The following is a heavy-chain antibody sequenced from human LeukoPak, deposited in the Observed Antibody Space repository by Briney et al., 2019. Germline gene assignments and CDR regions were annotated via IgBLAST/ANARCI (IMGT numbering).Heavy chain of an antibody. V-gene: IGHV3-23*01. CDR3: AKARLYTSGSYYIFDY. Sequence: GGSLRLSCAASGFTFSSYAMSWVRQAPGKGLEWVSAISGSGGSTYYADSVKGRFTISRDNSKNTLYLQMNSLRAEDTAVYYCAKARLYTSGSYYIFDYWGQGTLVTVPS. J-gene: IGHJ4*02. CDR1: GFTFSSYA. D-gene: IGHD3-10*01. CDR2: ISGSGGST.